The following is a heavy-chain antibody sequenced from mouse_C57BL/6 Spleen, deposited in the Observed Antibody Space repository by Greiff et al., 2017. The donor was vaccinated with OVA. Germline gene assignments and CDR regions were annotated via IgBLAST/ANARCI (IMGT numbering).Heavy chain of an antibody. CDR2: SRNKANDYTT. CDR1: GFTFSDFY. Sequence: EVKLMESGGGLVQSGRSLRLSCATSGFTFSDFYMEWVRQAPGKGLEWIAASRNKANDYTTEYSASVKGRFIVSRDTSQSILYLQMNALRAEDTAIYYCARDAGLRRSYWYFDVWGTGTTVTVSS. J-gene: IGHJ1*03. V-gene: IGHV7-1*01. CDR3: ARDAGLRRSYWYFDV. D-gene: IGHD2-2*01.